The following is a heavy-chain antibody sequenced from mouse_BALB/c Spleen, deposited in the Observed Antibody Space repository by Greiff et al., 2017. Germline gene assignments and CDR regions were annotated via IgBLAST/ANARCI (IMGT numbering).Heavy chain of an antibody. Sequence: EVQVVESGGGLVKPGGSLKLSCAASGFTFSSYTMSWVRQTPEKRLEWVATISSGGSYTYYPDSVKGRFTISRDNAKNTLYLQMSSLKSEDTAMYYCTVITTAPYYAMDYWGQGTSVIVSS. CDR3: TVITTAPYYAMDY. D-gene: IGHD1-2*01. J-gene: IGHJ4*01. CDR1: GFTFSSYT. CDR2: ISSGGSYT. V-gene: IGHV5-6-4*01.